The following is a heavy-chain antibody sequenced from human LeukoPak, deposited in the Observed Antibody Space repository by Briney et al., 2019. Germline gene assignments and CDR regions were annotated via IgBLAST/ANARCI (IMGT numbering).Heavy chain of an antibody. CDR2: IKRDGSEK. CDR1: GFTFSSYW. Sequence: GGSLRLSCAASGFTFSSYWMSWVRQAPGKGLEWVANIKRDGSEKYYVDSVKGRFTISRDNAKNSLYLQMNSLRAEDTAVYYCARVGPSGYSYGHEDYWGQGTLVTVSS. D-gene: IGHD5-18*01. J-gene: IGHJ4*02. V-gene: IGHV3-7*01. CDR3: ARVGPSGYSYGHEDY.